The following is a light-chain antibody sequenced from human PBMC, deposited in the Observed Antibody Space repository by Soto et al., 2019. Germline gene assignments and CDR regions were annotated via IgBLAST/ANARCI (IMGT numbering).Light chain of an antibody. V-gene: IGKV3-11*01. CDR3: QQRSNWPRAT. Sequence: SPGTVSSSAGEIATVSCRSSQSVGPNLVWYQQKFGQAPRLLIYDASNRATGIPARFSGSGSGTDFTLTISSLEPEDFAVYYCQQRSNWPRATFGQGTRLEIK. CDR1: QSVGPN. J-gene: IGKJ5*01. CDR2: DAS.